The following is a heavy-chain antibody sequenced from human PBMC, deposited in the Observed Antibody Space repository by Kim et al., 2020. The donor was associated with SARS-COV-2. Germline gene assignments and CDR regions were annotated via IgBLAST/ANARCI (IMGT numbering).Heavy chain of an antibody. Sequence: GGSLRLSCAASGFTFSSYAMSWVRQAPGKGLEWVSAISGSGGSTYYADSVKGRFTISRDNSKNTLYLQMNSLRAEDTAVYYCAKHLFNTVVTTPDYWGQGTLVTVSS. D-gene: IGHD4-4*01. CDR3: AKHLFNTVVTTPDY. J-gene: IGHJ4*02. V-gene: IGHV3-23*01. CDR1: GFTFSSYA. CDR2: ISGSGGST.